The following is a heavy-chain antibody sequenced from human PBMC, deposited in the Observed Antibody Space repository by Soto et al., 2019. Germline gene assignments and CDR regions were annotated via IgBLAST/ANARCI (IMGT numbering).Heavy chain of an antibody. V-gene: IGHV4-59*01. D-gene: IGHD1-26*01. J-gene: IGHJ6*01. CDR2: IYYSGST. Sequence: PSETLSLTCTVSGGSISSYYWSWIRQPPGKGLEWIGYIYYSGSTSYNPSLKSRVTISVDTSKSQFSLKLSSVTAADTAVYYCARDKGVLGPDYYYYGMDVWGQGTTVTVSS. CDR1: GGSISSYY. CDR3: ARDKGVLGPDYYYYGMDV.